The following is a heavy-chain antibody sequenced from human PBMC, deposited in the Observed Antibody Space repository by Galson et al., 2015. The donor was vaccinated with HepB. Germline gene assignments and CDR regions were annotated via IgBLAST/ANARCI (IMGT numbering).Heavy chain of an antibody. V-gene: IGHV1-69*13. D-gene: IGHD6-6*01. CDR1: GGTFSSYA. J-gene: IGHJ5*02. Sequence: SVKVSCKASGGTFSSYAISWVRQAPGQGLEWMGGIIPIFGTANYAQKFQGRVTITADESTSTAYMELSSLRSEDTAVYYCARGGGLRYSSSSPNLCCWFDPWGQGTLVTVSS. CDR3: ARGGGLRYSSSSPNLCCWFDP. CDR2: IIPIFGTA.